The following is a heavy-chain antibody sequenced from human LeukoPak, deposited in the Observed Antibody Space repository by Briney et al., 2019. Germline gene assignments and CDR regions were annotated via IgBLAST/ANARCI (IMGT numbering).Heavy chain of an antibody. Sequence: ETLSLTCTVSGGSISSSSYYWGWIRQPPGKGLEWVASISSNSDYILYAESVKGRFSISRDNARNSVYLQMNSLTAEDTALYYCARDWRNKYSNSWSRGEWYFDLWGRGTLVSVSS. D-gene: IGHD6-13*01. CDR2: ISSNSDYI. CDR1: GGSISSSS. J-gene: IGHJ2*01. CDR3: ARDWRNKYSNSWSRGEWYFDL. V-gene: IGHV3-21*01.